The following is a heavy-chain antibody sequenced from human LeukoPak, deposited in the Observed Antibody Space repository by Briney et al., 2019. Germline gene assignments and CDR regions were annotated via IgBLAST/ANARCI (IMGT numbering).Heavy chain of an antibody. CDR2: IYHSGST. Sequence: PSETLSLTCTVSGYSISSGYYWGWIRQPPGKGLEWIGSIYHSGSTYYNPSLKSRVTISVDTSKNQFSLKLSSVTAADTAVYYCASPYYYDSSGYPAFDYWGQGTLVTVSS. CDR1: GYSISSGYY. D-gene: IGHD3-22*01. CDR3: ASPYYYDSSGYPAFDY. J-gene: IGHJ4*02. V-gene: IGHV4-38-2*02.